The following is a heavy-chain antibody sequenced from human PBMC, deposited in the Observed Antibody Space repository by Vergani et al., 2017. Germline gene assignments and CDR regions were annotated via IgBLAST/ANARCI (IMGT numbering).Heavy chain of an antibody. V-gene: IGHV1-3*01. D-gene: IGHD2-2*01. Sequence: QVQLVQSGAEVKKPGASVKVSCKASGYTFISYGMHWVRQAPGQRLEWMGWINGGNGNTKYSQKFQVRVTITRDTSASTAYMELRSLRSEDTAVYYCARGLPAAHYMDVWGKGTTVTVSS. CDR3: ARGLPAAHYMDV. CDR2: INGGNGNT. J-gene: IGHJ6*03. CDR1: GYTFISYG.